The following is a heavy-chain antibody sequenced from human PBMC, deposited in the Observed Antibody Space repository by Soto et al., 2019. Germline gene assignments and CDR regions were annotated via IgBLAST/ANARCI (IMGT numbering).Heavy chain of an antibody. CDR2: ISAYNGNT. D-gene: IGHD1-7*01. J-gene: IGHJ6*02. V-gene: IGHV1-18*01. CDR3: ARDAAELGYYYYGMDV. Sequence: QVQLVQSGAEVKKPGASVKVSCKASGYTFTSYGISWVRQAPEQGLEWMGWISAYNGNTNYAQKLQGRVTMTTDTSTSTAYMELRSLRSDDTAVYYCARDAAELGYYYYGMDVWGQGTTVTVSS. CDR1: GYTFTSYG.